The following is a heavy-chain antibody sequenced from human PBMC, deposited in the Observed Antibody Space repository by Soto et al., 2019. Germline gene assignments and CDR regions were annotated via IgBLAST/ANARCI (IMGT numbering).Heavy chain of an antibody. Sequence: PSETLRLSCAASGFTFSSYSMNWVRQAPGKGLEWVSSISSSSSYIYYADSVKGRFTISRDNAKNSLYLQMNSLRAEDTAVYYCARGPYSSSWYDWFDPWGQGTLVTVSS. CDR3: ARGPYSSSWYDWFDP. V-gene: IGHV3-21*01. CDR2: ISSSSSYI. D-gene: IGHD6-13*01. J-gene: IGHJ5*02. CDR1: GFTFSSYS.